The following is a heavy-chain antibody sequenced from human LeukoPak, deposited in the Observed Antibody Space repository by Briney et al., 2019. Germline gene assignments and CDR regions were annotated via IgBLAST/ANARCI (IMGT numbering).Heavy chain of an antibody. CDR2: IRYDGSNK. V-gene: IGHV3-30*02. Sequence: PGGSLRLSCAASGFTFSSYGMHWVRQAPGKGLEWVAFIRYDGSNKYYADSVKGRFTISRDNSKNTLYLQMNSLRAEDTAVYYCAKVSEAVAGTDLDYWGQGTLVTVSS. CDR3: AKVSEAVAGTDLDY. J-gene: IGHJ4*02. D-gene: IGHD6-19*01. CDR1: GFTFSSYG.